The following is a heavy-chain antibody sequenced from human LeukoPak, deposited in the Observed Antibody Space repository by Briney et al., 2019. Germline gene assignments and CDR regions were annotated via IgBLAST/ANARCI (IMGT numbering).Heavy chain of an antibody. CDR1: GFTFSDYY. CDR2: ISRSGSPI. D-gene: IGHD3-22*01. CDR3: AREALGYDSSVGY. V-gene: IGHV3-11*01. J-gene: IGHJ4*02. Sequence: PGGSLRLSCAAPGFTFSDYYMTWIRQAPGKGLEWVSYISRSGSPIYYADSVKGRFTISTDNAKNSVYLQMNSLRAEDTAVYYCAREALGYDSSVGYWGQGTLVTVSS.